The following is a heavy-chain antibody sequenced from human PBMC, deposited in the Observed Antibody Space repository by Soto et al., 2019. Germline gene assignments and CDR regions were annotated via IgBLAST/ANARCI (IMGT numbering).Heavy chain of an antibody. Sequence: SETLSLTCTVSGGSISSSSYYWGWIRQPPGKGLEWIGSIYYSGSTYYNPSLKSRVTISVDTSKNQFSLKLSSVTAADTAVYYCARHPPLTPYNWNYVWFDPWGQGTLVTVSS. V-gene: IGHV4-39*01. CDR3: ARHPPLTPYNWNYVWFDP. J-gene: IGHJ5*02. CDR1: GGSISSSSYY. CDR2: IYYSGST. D-gene: IGHD1-7*01.